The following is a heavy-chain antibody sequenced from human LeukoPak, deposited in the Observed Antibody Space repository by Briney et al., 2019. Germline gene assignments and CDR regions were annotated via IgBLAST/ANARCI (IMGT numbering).Heavy chain of an antibody. Sequence: GGSLRLSCAASGFTFSSYAMSWVRQAPGKGLEWVSAISGSGGSTYYADSVKGRFTISRDNSKNTLYLQMNSLRAGDTAVYYCAKGAQGYCSSTSCYYYYYGMDVWGQGTTVTVSS. CDR3: AKGAQGYCSSTSCYYYYYGMDV. J-gene: IGHJ6*02. CDR1: GFTFSSYA. CDR2: ISGSGGST. D-gene: IGHD2-2*01. V-gene: IGHV3-23*01.